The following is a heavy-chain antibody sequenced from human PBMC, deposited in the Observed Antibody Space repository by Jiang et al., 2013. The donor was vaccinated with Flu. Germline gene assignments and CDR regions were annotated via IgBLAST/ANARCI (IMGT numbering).Heavy chain of an antibody. Sequence: GLVKPSETLSLTCTVSGDSISRSGYYWGWIRQPPGKGLEYIGSMYYSGDTYYNPSLKSRVTISVDTSKNQFSLKLSSVTAADTAVYYCARDRAVAGHPYYFDYWGQGTLVTVSS. D-gene: IGHD6-19*01. V-gene: IGHV4-39*07. CDR1: GDSISRSGYY. CDR2: MYYSGDT. CDR3: ARDRAVAGHPYYFDY. J-gene: IGHJ4*02.